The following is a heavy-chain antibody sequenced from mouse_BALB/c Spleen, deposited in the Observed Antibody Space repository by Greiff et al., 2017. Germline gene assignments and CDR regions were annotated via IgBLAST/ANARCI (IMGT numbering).Heavy chain of an antibody. D-gene: IGHD2-2*01. CDR1: GYTFTSYY. J-gene: IGHJ2*01. CDR2: IYPGNVNT. Sequence: QVQLKQSGPELVKPGASVWISCKASGYTFTSYYIHWVKQRPGQGLEWIGWIYPGNVNTKYTEKFKGKAKLTADKSSSTAYMQLSSMTSEDSAVYFCKRCEGDGYDAKPSLDDGGEGTTVTVSA. CDR3: KRCEGDGYDAKPSLDD. V-gene: IGHV1S56*01.